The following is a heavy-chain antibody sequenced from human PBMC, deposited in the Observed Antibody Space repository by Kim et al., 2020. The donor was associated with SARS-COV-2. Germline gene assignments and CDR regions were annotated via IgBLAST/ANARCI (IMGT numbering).Heavy chain of an antibody. D-gene: IGHD3-10*01. Sequence: YAQNFQGRLTIPRDTTASAAYMELSSLTSKDTAVYYCAREGSGSYNWLDPWGQGTLVTVSS. V-gene: IGHV1-3*01. CDR3: AREGSGSYNWLDP. J-gene: IGHJ5*02.